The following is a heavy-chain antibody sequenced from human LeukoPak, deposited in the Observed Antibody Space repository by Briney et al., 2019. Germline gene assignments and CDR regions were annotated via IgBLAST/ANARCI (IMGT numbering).Heavy chain of an antibody. CDR2: IKRDGSEK. J-gene: IGHJ4*02. CDR1: GFTFSNYW. CDR3: ARSMVADY. V-gene: IGHV3-7*04. Sequence: GGSLCLSCAASGFTFSNYWMTWVRQAPGKGLEWVANIKRDGSEKYCVDSVKGRFTISRDNTKNSLYLQMNSLRVEDTAMYYCARSMVADYWGQGTLVTVSS. D-gene: IGHD3-10*01.